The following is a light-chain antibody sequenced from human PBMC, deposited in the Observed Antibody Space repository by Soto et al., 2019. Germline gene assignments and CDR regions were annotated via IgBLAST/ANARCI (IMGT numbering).Light chain of an antibody. CDR2: NNN. Sequence: SVLTQSPSASGAPGQRVSVSCSGGSSNIGSNAVHWYQQLPGTAPKVLIYNNNQRPSGVPDRFSGSKSGTSASLAISGLQSEDEADYYCATWDDSLSGVVFGGGTKLTVL. CDR1: SSNIGSNA. J-gene: IGLJ2*01. CDR3: ATWDDSLSGVV. V-gene: IGLV1-44*01.